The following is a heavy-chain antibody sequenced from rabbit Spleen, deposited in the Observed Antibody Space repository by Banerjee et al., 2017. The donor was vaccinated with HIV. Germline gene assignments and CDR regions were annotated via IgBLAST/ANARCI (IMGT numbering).Heavy chain of an antibody. V-gene: IGHV1S7*01. CDR2: IDPVFGIT. J-gene: IGHJ4*01. D-gene: IGHD8-1*01. CDR3: ARDGAGCSYFAL. Sequence: HLKESGGGLVQPGGSLKLSCTASGFTLSSYYMNWVRQAPGKGLEWIGYIDPVFGITFYANWVNGRFSISRENAQNTVFLQMTSLTAADTATYFCARDGAGCSYFALWGPGTLVTVS. CDR1: GFTLSSYY.